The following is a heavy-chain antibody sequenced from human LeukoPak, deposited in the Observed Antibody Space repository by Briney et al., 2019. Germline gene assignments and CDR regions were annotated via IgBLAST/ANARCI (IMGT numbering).Heavy chain of an antibody. CDR3: ARVRGQWPDYHYYYGMDV. Sequence: GGSLRLSCAASGFTVSSNYMSWVRQAPGKGLEWVANIKQDGSEKYYVDSVKGRFTISRDNAKNSLYLQMNSLRAEDTAVYYCARVRGQWPDYHYYYGMDVWGQGTTVTVSS. D-gene: IGHD6-19*01. V-gene: IGHV3-7*01. J-gene: IGHJ6*02. CDR1: GFTVSSNY. CDR2: IKQDGSEK.